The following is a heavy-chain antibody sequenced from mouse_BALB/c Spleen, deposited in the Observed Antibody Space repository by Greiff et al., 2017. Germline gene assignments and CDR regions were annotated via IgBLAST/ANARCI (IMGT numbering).Heavy chain of an antibody. Sequence: EVKLVESGGGLVKPGGSLKLSCAASGFTFSSYAMSWVRQSPEKRLEWVAEISSGGSYTYYPDTVTGRFTISRDNAKNTLYLEMSSLRSEDTAMYYCAREEYDWYFDVWGAGTTVTVSS. D-gene: IGHD5-1*01. V-gene: IGHV5-9-4*01. CDR1: GFTFSSYA. CDR2: ISSGGSYT. J-gene: IGHJ1*01. CDR3: AREEYDWYFDV.